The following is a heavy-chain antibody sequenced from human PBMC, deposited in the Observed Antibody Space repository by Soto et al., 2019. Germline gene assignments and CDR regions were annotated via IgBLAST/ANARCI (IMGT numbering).Heavy chain of an antibody. CDR1: GGSFSGYF. Sequence: SETLSLTCAVYGGSFSGYFWTWIRQPPGKGLEWIGEIIHSGSTNYNPSLKSRVTISVDTSKKQFSLQLSSVTAADTAVYYCARARDTYGFLSSSYGGQGTLVTVSS. J-gene: IGHJ4*02. D-gene: IGHD5-18*01. CDR3: ARARDTYGFLSSSY. V-gene: IGHV4-34*12. CDR2: IIHSGST.